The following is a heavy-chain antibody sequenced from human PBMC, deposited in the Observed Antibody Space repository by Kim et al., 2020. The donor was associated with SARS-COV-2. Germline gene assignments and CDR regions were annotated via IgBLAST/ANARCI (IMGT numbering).Heavy chain of an antibody. J-gene: IGHJ5*02. V-gene: IGHV1-3*01. CDR1: GYTFTSYA. D-gene: IGHD3-10*01. CDR3: ARDPGLLWFGESNWFDP. CDR2: INAGNGNT. Sequence: ASVKVSCKASGYTFTSYAMHWVRQAPGQRLEWMGWINAGNGNTKYSQKFQGRVTITRDTSASTAYMELSSLRSEDTAVYYCARDPGLLWFGESNWFDPWGQGTLVSVSS.